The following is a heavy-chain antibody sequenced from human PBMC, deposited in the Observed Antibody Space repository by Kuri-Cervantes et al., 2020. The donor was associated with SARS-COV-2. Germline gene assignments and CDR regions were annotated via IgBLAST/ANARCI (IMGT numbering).Heavy chain of an antibody. D-gene: IGHD6-13*01. Sequence: GGSLRLSCAASGFTFSSYAVSWVRQAPGKGLEWVSAISGSGGSTYYADSVKGRFTISRDNSKNTLYLQMDSLRAEDTAVYYCAKTEQMGGAFDIWGQGTMVTVSS. CDR1: GFTFSSYA. CDR2: ISGSGGST. J-gene: IGHJ3*02. CDR3: AKTEQMGGAFDI. V-gene: IGHV3-23*01.